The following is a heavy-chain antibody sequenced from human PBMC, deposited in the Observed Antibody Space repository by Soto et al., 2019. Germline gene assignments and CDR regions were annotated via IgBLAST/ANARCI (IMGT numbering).Heavy chain of an antibody. CDR1: GGSITSSSYS. CDR2: FYYSENT. CDR3: AREKPYSSSWYHDY. V-gene: IGHV4-39*07. J-gene: IGHJ4*02. D-gene: IGHD6-13*01. Sequence: ETLSLTCAVSGGSITSSSYSWGWVRQPQGKGLEWIATFYYSENTNYNPSLKSRVTISVDTSKNQFSLKLSSVTAADTAAYYCAREKPYSSSWYHDYWGQGTLVTVS.